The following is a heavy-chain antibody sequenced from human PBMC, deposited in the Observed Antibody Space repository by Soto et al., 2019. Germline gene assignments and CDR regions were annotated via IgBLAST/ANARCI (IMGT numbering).Heavy chain of an antibody. CDR3: ARHHSLTAAPEFPIGYNWFES. D-gene: IGHD6-13*01. J-gene: IGHJ5*01. Sequence: QLQLQESGPGLVKPSETLSLTCTVSGGSISSSSYYWGWIRQPPGTGLAWIGSIYYSGSTYYNQSLKSRVPTPVYTSKNHFSLKLSSVPAADTAVHYCARHHSLTAAPEFPIGYNWFESWGPGTLVTVSS. CDR1: GGSISSSSYY. CDR2: IYYSGST. V-gene: IGHV4-39*01.